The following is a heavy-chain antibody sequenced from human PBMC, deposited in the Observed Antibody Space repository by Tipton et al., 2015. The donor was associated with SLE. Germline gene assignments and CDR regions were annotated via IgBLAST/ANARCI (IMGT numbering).Heavy chain of an antibody. D-gene: IGHD3-3*01. J-gene: IGHJ4*02. V-gene: IGHV3-74*01. Sequence: SLRLSCAASGVAFSSYWMHWVRQAPGKGLVWVSRISSDGSRTNYADSVKGRFTVSRDNAKNTLYLEMHRLRTEDTAFYYCAKATVFWSGYYLFDSWGQGTLVTVSS. CDR1: GVAFSSYW. CDR2: ISSDGSRT. CDR3: AKATVFWSGYYLFDS.